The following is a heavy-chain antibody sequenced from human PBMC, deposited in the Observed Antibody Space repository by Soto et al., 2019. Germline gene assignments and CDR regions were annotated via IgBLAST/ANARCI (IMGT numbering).Heavy chain of an antibody. V-gene: IGHV5-51*01. Sequence: PVASLKISCKVSGYNFPSYWIAWVRQMPGQGLEWLGVIHPGDSETSYSPSFQGRVTISADKSISTAYLLWSSLKASGTAIYYCARNYGGNFIAPFDYWGQGTLVTVSS. D-gene: IGHD4-17*01. J-gene: IGHJ4*02. CDR2: IHPGDSET. CDR3: ARNYGGNFIAPFDY. CDR1: GYNFPSYW.